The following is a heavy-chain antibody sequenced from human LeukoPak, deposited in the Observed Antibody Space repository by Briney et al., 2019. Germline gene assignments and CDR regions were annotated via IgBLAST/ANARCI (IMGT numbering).Heavy chain of an antibody. CDR3: ARDYPDGGGGRYFDWLPVF. D-gene: IGHD3-9*01. J-gene: IGHJ4*02. CDR2: IIPLIGTP. CDR1: GGTFNNYA. Sequence: SVKVSCKASGGTFNNYAISWVRQAPGLGLQWMGGIIPLIGTPNYAQKFQGRVTITAEESTNTVYMELSSLRSEDTAVYYCARDYPDGGGGRYFDWLPVFWGQGTLVTVSS. V-gene: IGHV1-69*13.